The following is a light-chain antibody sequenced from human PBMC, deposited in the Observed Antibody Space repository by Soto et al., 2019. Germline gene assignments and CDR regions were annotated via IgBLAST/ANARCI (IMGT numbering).Light chain of an antibody. CDR2: AAS. Sequence: EVVMTQSPATLSVSPGERATLSCRASQSVSNNLAWYQQKIGQAPRLLIYAASTRAAGVSARFSGRGSGTGFTLTINVLQSEDFAVYYCQQYNDWPCFGPGTTVDIK. V-gene: IGKV3-15*01. CDR1: QSVSNN. CDR3: QQYNDWPC. J-gene: IGKJ3*01.